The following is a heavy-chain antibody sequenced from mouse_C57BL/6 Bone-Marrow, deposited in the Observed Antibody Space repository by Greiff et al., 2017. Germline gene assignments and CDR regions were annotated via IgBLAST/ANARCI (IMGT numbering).Heavy chain of an antibody. V-gene: IGHV1-69*01. J-gene: IGHJ4*01. Sequence: QVQLQQPGAELVMPGASVKLSCTASGYTFTSYWMHWVKQRPGQGLEWIGEIDPSDSYTNYNQQFKGKSTLTADKSSSTAYMQLSSLTSEDSAVXYCARSRDYIDYVLCYTMDYWVKEPQSPSPQ. CDR2: IDPSDSYT. CDR3: ARSRDYIDYVLCYTMDY. D-gene: IGHD2-4*01. CDR1: GYTFTSYW.